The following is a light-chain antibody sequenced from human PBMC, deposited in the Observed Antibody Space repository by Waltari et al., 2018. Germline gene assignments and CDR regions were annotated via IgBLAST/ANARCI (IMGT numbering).Light chain of an antibody. CDR1: SSDDGTYDY. CDR2: YVT. Sequence: QSALTQPASLSGAPGQSTTISCTGTSSDDGTYDYVSWYQQHQAKAPKLMIYYVTTRPSAIANRCSGSTSGNTASLTISGLQDEDEADYYCSSYTTSSTVYVFGTGTKVTVL. J-gene: IGLJ1*01. CDR3: SSYTTSSTVYV. V-gene: IGLV2-14*03.